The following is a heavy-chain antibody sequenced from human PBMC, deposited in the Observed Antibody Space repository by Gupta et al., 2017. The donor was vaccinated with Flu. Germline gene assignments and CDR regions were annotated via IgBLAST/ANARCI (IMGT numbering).Heavy chain of an antibody. CDR3: ARDAGDAYYAY. V-gene: IGHV3-7*01. J-gene: IGHJ4*02. CDR2: IKPDGTEQ. D-gene: IGHD3-16*01. CDR1: GFTFSTFW. Sequence: FAASGFTFSTFWMSWVRQAPGKGLEWVANIKPDGTEQFYVESVKGRFVISRDNAKNSLYLQMNSLSADDTAVYFCARDAGDAYYAYWGQGNLVTVSS.